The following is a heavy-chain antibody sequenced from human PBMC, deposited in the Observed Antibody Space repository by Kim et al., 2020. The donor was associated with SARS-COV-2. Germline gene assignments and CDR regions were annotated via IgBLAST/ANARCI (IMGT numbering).Heavy chain of an antibody. V-gene: IGHV4-34*01. J-gene: IGHJ4*02. Sequence: SETLSLTCAVYGGSFSGYYWSWIRQPPGKGLEWIGEINHSGSTNYNPSLKSRVTISVDTSKNQFSLKLSSVTAADTAVYYCARGGGYYGSGSLVDWGQGTLVTVSS. CDR1: GGSFSGYY. CDR3: ARGGGYYGSGSLVD. D-gene: IGHD3-10*01. CDR2: INHSGST.